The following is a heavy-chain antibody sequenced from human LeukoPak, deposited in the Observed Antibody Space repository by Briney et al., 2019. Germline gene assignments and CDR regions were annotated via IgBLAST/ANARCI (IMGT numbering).Heavy chain of an antibody. CDR1: GGSISSGGYY. V-gene: IGHV4-30-2*01. J-gene: IGHJ3*02. Sequence: SETLSLTCTVSGGSISSGGYYWSWIRQPPGKGLEWIGYIYHSGSTYYNPSLKSRVTISVDGSKNQFSLKLSSVTAADTAVYYCARDLGSYSAFDIWGQGTMVTVSS. CDR3: ARDLGSYSAFDI. D-gene: IGHD1-26*01. CDR2: IYHSGST.